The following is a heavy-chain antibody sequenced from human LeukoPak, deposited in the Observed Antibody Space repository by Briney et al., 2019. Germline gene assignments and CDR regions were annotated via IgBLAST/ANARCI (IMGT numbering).Heavy chain of an antibody. CDR2: IYYSGST. V-gene: IGHV4-59*12. CDR1: GGSISSYY. J-gene: IGHJ4*02. D-gene: IGHD6-13*01. CDR3: ARDNGYSSSWFDY. Sequence: PSETLSLTCTVSGGSISSYYWSWIRQPPGKGLEWIGYIYYSGSTNYNPSLKSRVTISVDTSKNQFSLKLSSVTAADTAVYYCARDNGYSSSWFDYWGQGTLVTVSS.